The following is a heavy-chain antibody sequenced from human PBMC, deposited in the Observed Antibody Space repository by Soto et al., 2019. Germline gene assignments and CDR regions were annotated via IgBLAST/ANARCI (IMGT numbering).Heavy chain of an antibody. V-gene: IGHV1-69*13. CDR3: ARARSAVYCSGGSCYYFDY. CDR1: GGTVSSYA. D-gene: IGHD2-15*01. Sequence: ASVKVSGKASGGTVSSYAISWVRQAPGQGLEWMGGIIPIFGTANYVQKFQGRVTITADESTSTAYMELSSLRSEDTAVYYCARARSAVYCSGGSCYYFDYWGKGTLVTVSS. CDR2: IIPIFGTA. J-gene: IGHJ4*02.